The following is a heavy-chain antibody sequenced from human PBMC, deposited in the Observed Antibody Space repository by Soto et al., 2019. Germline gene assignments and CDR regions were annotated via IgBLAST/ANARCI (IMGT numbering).Heavy chain of an antibody. V-gene: IGHV1-18*01. CDR3: AGSFRVLVGGVMTSFDI. Sequence: QVQLVQSGDEVKKPGASVKVSCKASGYTFTSYGITWVRQAPGQGLEWMGWISGNKGNTNYAQKLKGRVIMTTDTSPSTAYMKLRSQRSHDTAVYYCAGSFRVLVGGVMTSFDIWGQGTMVTVSS. CDR1: GYTFTSYG. CDR2: ISGNKGNT. J-gene: IGHJ3*02. D-gene: IGHD3-16*01.